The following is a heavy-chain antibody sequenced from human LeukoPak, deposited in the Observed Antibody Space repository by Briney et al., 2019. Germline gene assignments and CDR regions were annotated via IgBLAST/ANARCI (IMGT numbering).Heavy chain of an antibody. CDR2: ISGSGGST. V-gene: IGHV3-23*01. Sequence: GGSLRLSCAASGFTFSSYGMSWVRQAPGKGLEWVSAISGSGGSTYYADSVKGRFTISRDNSKNTLYLQMNSLRAEDTAVYYCAKGAVGVATRDYYYMDVWGKGTTVTISS. CDR1: GFTFSSYG. D-gene: IGHD5-12*01. J-gene: IGHJ6*03. CDR3: AKGAVGVATRDYYYMDV.